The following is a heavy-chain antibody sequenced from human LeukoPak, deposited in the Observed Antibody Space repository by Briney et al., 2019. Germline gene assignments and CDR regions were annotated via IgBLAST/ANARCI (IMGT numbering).Heavy chain of an antibody. J-gene: IGHJ5*02. D-gene: IGHD2-15*01. CDR2: IYAGGTT. CDR3: ARVVGVVAAASYNWFDP. V-gene: IGHV3-53*01. CDR1: GFTVSSNF. Sequence: GGSLRLSCAASGFTVSSNFISWVRQAPGKGLEWVSVIYAGGTTYYADSVKSRFTISRDNSKNTLYLQMNSLRAEDTAVYYCARVVGVVAAASYNWFDPWGQGTLVTVSS.